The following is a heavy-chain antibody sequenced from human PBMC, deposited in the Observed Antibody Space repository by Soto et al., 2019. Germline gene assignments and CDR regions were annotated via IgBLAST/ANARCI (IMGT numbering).Heavy chain of an antibody. Sequence: QITLKESGPTLVKPTQTLTLTCTFSGFSLSTYGAGVNWVRQPPGKALEWLALIYWDDDKRYSSSLKNRLTIMKDTSKNQVVIIMTNTDPADTATYYCAHSQRLWGGSYYDKGLDVWGQGTTVTVSS. J-gene: IGHJ6*02. CDR3: AHSQRLWGGSYYDKGLDV. CDR2: IYWDDDK. D-gene: IGHD3-22*01. CDR1: GFSLSTYGAG. V-gene: IGHV2-5*02.